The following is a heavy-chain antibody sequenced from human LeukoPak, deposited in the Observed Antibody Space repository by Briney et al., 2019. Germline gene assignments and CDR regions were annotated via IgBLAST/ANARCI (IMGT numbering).Heavy chain of an antibody. Sequence: SETLSLTCTVSGGSISSGSYYWSWIRQPAGKGLEWIGRIYTSGSTNYNPSLKSRVTISVDTSKNQFSLKLSSVTAADTAVYYCARYFPWGFDAFDIWGQGTMVTVSS. J-gene: IGHJ3*02. CDR3: ARYFPWGFDAFDI. V-gene: IGHV4-61*02. CDR1: GGSISSGSYY. CDR2: IYTSGST. D-gene: IGHD7-27*01.